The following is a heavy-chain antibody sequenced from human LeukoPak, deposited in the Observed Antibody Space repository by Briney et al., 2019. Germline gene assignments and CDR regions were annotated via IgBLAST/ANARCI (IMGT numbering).Heavy chain of an antibody. Sequence: GGSLRLSCAASGFTFSSYEMNWVRQAPGKGLEWVSYISSSGSTIYYADSVKGRFTISRDNSKNTLYLQMNSLKIEDTAVYYCTRPYSSGYYWGQGTLVTVSS. V-gene: IGHV3-48*03. CDR3: TRPYSSGYY. J-gene: IGHJ4*02. CDR2: ISSSGSTI. D-gene: IGHD6-19*01. CDR1: GFTFSSYE.